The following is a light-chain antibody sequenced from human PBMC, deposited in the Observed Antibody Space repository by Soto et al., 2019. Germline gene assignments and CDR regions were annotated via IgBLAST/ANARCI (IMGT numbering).Light chain of an antibody. V-gene: IGKV3-11*01. CDR2: DAS. J-gene: IGKJ5*01. Sequence: EIEMTQSPATLCVSPGEGATLSCRANQSVRSNLAWYQQKPGQAPRLLIYDASNRANGIPARFTGSGSGTDFTLTISSLEPEDFAVYYCQQRSDWPSFGQGTRLEIK. CDR3: QQRSDWPS. CDR1: QSVRSN.